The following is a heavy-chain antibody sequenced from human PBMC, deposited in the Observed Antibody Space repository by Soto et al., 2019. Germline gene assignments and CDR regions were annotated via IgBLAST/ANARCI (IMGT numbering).Heavy chain of an antibody. CDR3: ARYSYYSSGYFDY. CDR2: ISSSSSTI. V-gene: IGHV3-48*02. CDR1: GFTFSSYR. Sequence: PGGSVRLSCAASGFTFSSYRMNWVRQAPGQGLERVSYISSSSSTIYYADSVKGRFTISRDNAKNSLYLQMNSLRDEDTAVYYGARYSYYSSGYFDYYGQRTLVTVSS. J-gene: IGHJ4*02. D-gene: IGHD3-22*01.